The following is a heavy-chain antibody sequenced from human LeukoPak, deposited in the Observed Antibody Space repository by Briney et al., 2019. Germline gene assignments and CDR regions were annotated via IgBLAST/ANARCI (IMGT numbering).Heavy chain of an antibody. CDR1: GVTFSSYA. CDR2: ISYDGSNK. V-gene: IGHV3-30*04. J-gene: IGHJ4*02. Sequence: GGSLRLSCAASGVTFSSYAMRWGREAPGKGRERGAVISYDGSNKYYADSVKGRFTISRDNSKNTLYLQMKSMRAEDKAVYYCASSKVAATSGRVYYFDYWGQGTLVTVSS. D-gene: IGHD2-15*01. CDR3: ASSKVAATSGRVYYFDY.